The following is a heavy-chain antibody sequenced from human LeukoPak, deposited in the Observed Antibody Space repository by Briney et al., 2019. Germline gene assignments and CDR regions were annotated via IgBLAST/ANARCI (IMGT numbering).Heavy chain of an antibody. D-gene: IGHD3-16*01. V-gene: IGHV6-1*01. CDR3: AREGGMSAINYYSMDV. J-gene: IGHJ6*02. CDR1: GDSVFSNSAS. Sequence: SQTLSLTCAISGDSVFSNSASWNWIRQSPSRGLEWLGRTYYRSKWYNDYAVSVKSRITINPDTSKNQFSLQLNSVTPEDTAVYYCAREGGMSAINYYSMDVWGQGTTVTVSS. CDR2: TYYRSKWYN.